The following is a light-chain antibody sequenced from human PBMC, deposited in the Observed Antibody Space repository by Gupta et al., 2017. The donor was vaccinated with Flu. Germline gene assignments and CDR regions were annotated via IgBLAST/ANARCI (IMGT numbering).Light chain of an antibody. CDR2: AAS. CDR3: QQSYSTLIT. CDR1: QSISSY. J-gene: IGKJ5*01. Sequence: DIQMTQSPPSLSASVGDRVTITCRASQSISSYLNWYQQKPGKAPKLLIYAASSLQSGVPSRFSGSGSGTDFTLTISSLQPEDFATYDCQQSYSTLITFGQGTRLEIK. V-gene: IGKV1-39*01.